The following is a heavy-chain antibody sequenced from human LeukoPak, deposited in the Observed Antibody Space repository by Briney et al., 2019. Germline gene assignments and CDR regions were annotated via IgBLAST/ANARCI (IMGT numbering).Heavy chain of an antibody. CDR1: GGSISSSSYY. Sequence: SETLSLTCTVSGGSISSSSYYWGWIRQPPGKGLEWIGSIYYSGSTYYNPSLKSRVTISVDTSKNQFSLKLSSATAADTAVYYCARRLIAAAGAYYFDYWGQGTLVTVSS. V-gene: IGHV4-39*07. D-gene: IGHD6-13*01. CDR3: ARRLIAAAGAYYFDY. J-gene: IGHJ4*02. CDR2: IYYSGST.